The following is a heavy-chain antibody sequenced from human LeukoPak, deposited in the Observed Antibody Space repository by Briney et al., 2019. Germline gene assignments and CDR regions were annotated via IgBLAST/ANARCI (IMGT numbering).Heavy chain of an antibody. D-gene: IGHD2-8*02. V-gene: IGHV4-39*01. Sequence: SETLSLTCTVSGGSISGSGYYWGWIRQPPGKGLEWIGSIYYSGSTYYNPSLKSRVTISVDTSKNQFSLRLSSVTAADTAVYYCPRGLVGGQGTLVTVSS. CDR3: PRGLV. CDR2: IYYSGST. J-gene: IGHJ4*02. CDR1: GGSISGSGYY.